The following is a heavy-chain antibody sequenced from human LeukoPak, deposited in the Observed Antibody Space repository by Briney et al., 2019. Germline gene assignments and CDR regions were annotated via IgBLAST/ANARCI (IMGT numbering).Heavy chain of an antibody. CDR1: GGSISSYY. CDR2: IYYSGST. V-gene: IGHV4-59*01. Sequence: SETLSLTCTVSGGSISSYYWSWIRQPPGKGLEWIGYIYYSGSTNYNPSLKSRVTISVDTSKNQFSLKLSSVTAADTAVYYCASTADKWELANFDYWGQGTLVTVSS. J-gene: IGHJ4*02. D-gene: IGHD1-26*01. CDR3: ASTADKWELANFDY.